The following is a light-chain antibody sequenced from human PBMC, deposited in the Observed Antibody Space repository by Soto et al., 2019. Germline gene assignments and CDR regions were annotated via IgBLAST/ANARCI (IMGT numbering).Light chain of an antibody. CDR3: QQYGSSPAT. J-gene: IGKJ4*01. CDR1: QSVSSSY. Sequence: EILLTQSPGTRSLSPGERATLSCRASQSVSSSYLAWYQQKPGQAPRLLIYGASSRATGIPDRFSGSGSGTDFTLTISRLEPEDFAVYYCQQYGSSPATFGGGTKVDIK. V-gene: IGKV3-20*01. CDR2: GAS.